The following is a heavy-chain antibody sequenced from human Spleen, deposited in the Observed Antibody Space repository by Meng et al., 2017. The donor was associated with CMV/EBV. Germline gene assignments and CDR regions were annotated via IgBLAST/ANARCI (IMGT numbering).Heavy chain of an antibody. CDR2: INHSGNT. V-gene: IGHV4-34*01. Sequence: SETLSLTCAVYGGSFSAYHWSWIRQPPGKGLEWIGEINHSGNTNYNPSLKSRVTISVETSKNQFSLKLSSVTAADTAVYYCARDCIPSYGDCAFDIWSQGTMVTVSS. CDR3: ARDCIPSYGDCAFDI. CDR1: GGSFSAYH. J-gene: IGHJ3*02. D-gene: IGHD4-17*01.